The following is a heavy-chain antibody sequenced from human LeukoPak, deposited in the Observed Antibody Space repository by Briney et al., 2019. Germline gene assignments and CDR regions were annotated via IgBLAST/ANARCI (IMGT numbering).Heavy chain of an antibody. V-gene: IGHV3-21*01. D-gene: IGHD3-22*01. CDR2: ISSSSSYI. CDR1: GFTFSSYS. Sequence: GGSLRLSCAASGFTFSSYSMNWVRQAPGKGLEWVSSISSSSSYIYYADSVKGRFPISRDNAKNSLYLQMNSLRAEDTAVYNCARVHYYDSSGYGYWGQGTLVTVSS. J-gene: IGHJ4*02. CDR3: ARVHYYDSSGYGY.